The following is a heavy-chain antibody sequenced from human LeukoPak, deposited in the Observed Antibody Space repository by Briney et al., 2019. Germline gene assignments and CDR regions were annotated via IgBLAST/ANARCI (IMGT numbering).Heavy chain of an antibody. Sequence: PGRSLRLSQAASGSTFSNYAMTWVRQAPGKGLEWVSGIYAGGENTYYADSVKGRFTISRDNSKNTLYLQMNSLRGEDTAIYYCVRGLRELPYWGQGTLVTVSS. V-gene: IGHV3-23*01. CDR1: GSTFSNYA. D-gene: IGHD1-26*01. CDR2: IYAGGENT. CDR3: VRGLRELPY. J-gene: IGHJ4*02.